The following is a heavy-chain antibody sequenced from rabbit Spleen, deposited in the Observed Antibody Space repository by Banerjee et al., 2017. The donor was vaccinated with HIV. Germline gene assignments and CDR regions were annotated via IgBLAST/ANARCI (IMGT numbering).Heavy chain of an antibody. CDR1: GIDFTKYY. CDR3: ARDFD. J-gene: IGHJ2*02. Sequence: QSLEECGGGLVENGGSLTLSCKASGIDFTKYYITWVRQAPGKGLEWIGCIGSGATAKDVYASWAKGLFTISKTSSTTLTLQITILTATDTSTYFCARDFD. CDR2: IGSGATAKD. V-gene: IGHV1S40*01.